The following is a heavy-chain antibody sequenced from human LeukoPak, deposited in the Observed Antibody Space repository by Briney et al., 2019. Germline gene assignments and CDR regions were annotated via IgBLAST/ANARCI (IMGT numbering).Heavy chain of an antibody. CDR2: IYSGGRT. CDR3: ARGNTAMSN. J-gene: IGHJ4*02. D-gene: IGHD5-18*01. Sequence: GGSLRLSCAASGFTVSNNYMNWVRQAPRKGLEWVSIIYSGGRTHYADSVRGRFSISRDKSKNTLYLQMNSLRAEDTAVYFCARGNTAMSNWGQGTLVTVSS. CDR1: GFTVSNNY. V-gene: IGHV3-66*01.